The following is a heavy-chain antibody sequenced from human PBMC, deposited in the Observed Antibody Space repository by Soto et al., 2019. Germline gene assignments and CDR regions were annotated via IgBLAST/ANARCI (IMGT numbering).Heavy chain of an antibody. V-gene: IGHV3-48*03. CDR1: GFDFSRYE. Sequence: EVQLVESGGDLVQPGGSLRVYCAASGFDFSRYEMHWVRQAPGKGLEWISYISSSGSKVNYADSVQGRFTISRDNAKNSLSLHMNSLRGDDTAVYYCARRYSKYLPLDNWGQGTLVTVSS. D-gene: IGHD4-4*01. CDR2: ISSSGSKV. J-gene: IGHJ4*02. CDR3: ARRYSKYLPLDN.